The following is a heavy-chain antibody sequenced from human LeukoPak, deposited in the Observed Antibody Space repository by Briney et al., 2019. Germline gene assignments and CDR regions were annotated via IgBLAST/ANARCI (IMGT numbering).Heavy chain of an antibody. CDR3: ARGGYYGSGSYYNYNWFDP. CDR1: GGSISSSNW. J-gene: IGHJ5*02. Sequence: SETLSLTCAVSGGSISSSNWWSWVRQPPGKGLEWIGEIYHSGSTNYNPSLKSRVTISVDKSKNQFSLKLSSVTAADTAVYYCARGGYYGSGSYYNYNWFDPWGQGTLVTVSP. CDR2: IYHSGST. D-gene: IGHD3-10*01. V-gene: IGHV4-4*02.